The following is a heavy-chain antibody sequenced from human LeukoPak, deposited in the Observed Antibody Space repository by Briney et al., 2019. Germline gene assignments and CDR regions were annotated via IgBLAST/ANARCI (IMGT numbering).Heavy chain of an antibody. Sequence: GAPVKVPCKASGYSFTNYGIIWVRQTPGQGLQWMGWISAHNGNTNYAQKLQGRVTLTTDTSTSTVYMELRSLTSDDTAVYYCARAETTLLLNYWGQGTLVTVSS. CDR2: ISAHNGNT. CDR1: GYSFTNYG. D-gene: IGHD4-11*01. V-gene: IGHV1-18*01. J-gene: IGHJ4*02. CDR3: ARAETTLLLNY.